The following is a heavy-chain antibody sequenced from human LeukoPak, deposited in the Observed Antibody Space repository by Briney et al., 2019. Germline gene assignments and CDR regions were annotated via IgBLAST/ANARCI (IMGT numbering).Heavy chain of an antibody. Sequence: PGGSLRLSCAASGFTFSDYYMSWIRQAPGKGLEWVSYISSGNSTTYYADSVKGRFTVSRDNAKDSLYLQMNSLRAEDTAVYYCARQGYCRGGSCYWSGWFDPWGQGTLVTVSS. CDR3: ARQGYCRGGSCYWSGWFDP. CDR2: ISSGNSTT. J-gene: IGHJ5*02. CDR1: GFTFSDYY. V-gene: IGHV3-11*01. D-gene: IGHD2-15*01.